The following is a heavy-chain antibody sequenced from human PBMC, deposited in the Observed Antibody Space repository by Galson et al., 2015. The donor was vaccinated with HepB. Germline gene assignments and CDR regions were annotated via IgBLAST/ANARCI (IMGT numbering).Heavy chain of an antibody. J-gene: IGHJ2*01. CDR1: GFTFSSYW. D-gene: IGHD6-19*01. CDR3: ARGVTVAGPWYFDL. V-gene: IGHV3-74*01. CDR2: INSSGSST. Sequence: SLRLSCAASGFTFSSYWMHWVRQAPGKGLVWVSRINSSGSSTSYADSVKGRFTISRDNAKNTLYLQMNSLRAEDTAVYYCARGVTVAGPWYFDLWGRGTLVTVSS.